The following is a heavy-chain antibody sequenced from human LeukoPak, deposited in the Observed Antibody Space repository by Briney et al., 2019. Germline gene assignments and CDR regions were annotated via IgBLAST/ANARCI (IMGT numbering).Heavy chain of an antibody. CDR1: GYTFSRHW. Sequence: GGSLRLSCAASGYTFSRHWMHWVRQAPGKGLAWVSRISGDGSSTSYADSVKGRFTIYRDNAKNTMYLQMNSLTVEDTAVYYCVRTTYGPEYWGQGTLVTVSS. J-gene: IGHJ4*02. D-gene: IGHD1-1*01. CDR2: ISGDGSST. V-gene: IGHV3-74*01. CDR3: VRTTYGPEY.